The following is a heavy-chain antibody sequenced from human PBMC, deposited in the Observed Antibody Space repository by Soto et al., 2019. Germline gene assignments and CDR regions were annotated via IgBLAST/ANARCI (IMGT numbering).Heavy chain of an antibody. V-gene: IGHV4-34*01. J-gene: IGHJ6*03. CDR1: GGSFSGYY. Sequence: QVQLQQWGAGLLKPSETLSLTCAVYGGSFSGYYWSWIRQPPGKGLEWIGEINHSGSTNYNPSLKSRVTISVDTSKNQFSLTLSSVTATDTAVYYCARGPGAVARTFGYYYYYMDVWGKGTTVTVSS. CDR2: INHSGST. CDR3: ARGPGAVARTFGYYYYYMDV. D-gene: IGHD6-19*01.